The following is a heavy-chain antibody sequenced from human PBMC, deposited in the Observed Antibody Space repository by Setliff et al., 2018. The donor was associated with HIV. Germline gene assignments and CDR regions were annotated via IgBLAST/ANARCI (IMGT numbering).Heavy chain of an antibody. Sequence: GGSLRLSCAASGFTFSNYGMHWVRQAPGKGLEWVAFMRNDGVNKYSADSVKGRFTISRDNSKNTLYMEMNSLTSEDTAVYYCAKGCLYNWRDESWFDPWGQGTLVTVSS. D-gene: IGHD1-20*01. V-gene: IGHV3-30*02. J-gene: IGHJ5*02. CDR2: MRNDGVNK. CDR3: AKGCLYNWRDESWFDP. CDR1: GFTFSNYG.